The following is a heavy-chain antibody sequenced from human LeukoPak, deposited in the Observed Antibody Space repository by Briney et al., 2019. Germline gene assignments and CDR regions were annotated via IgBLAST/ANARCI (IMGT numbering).Heavy chain of an antibody. D-gene: IGHD6-6*01. CDR3: ARDQGDGSSGYDFDY. CDR2: INPSGGST. Sequence: GASVKVSCKASGYTFTSYYMHWVRQAPGQGLEWMGIINPSGGSTSYAQKFQGRVTMTRDTSTSTVYMELSSLRSEDTAVYYCARDQGDGSSGYDFDYWGQGTLVTVSS. J-gene: IGHJ4*02. CDR1: GYTFTSYY. V-gene: IGHV1-46*03.